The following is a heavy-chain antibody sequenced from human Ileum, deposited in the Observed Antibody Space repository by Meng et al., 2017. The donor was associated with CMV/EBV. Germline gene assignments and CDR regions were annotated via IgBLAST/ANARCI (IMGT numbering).Heavy chain of an antibody. CDR3: AKERSSWEFPDY. CDR2: VTYNGGNE. CDR1: GFTFRSHA. V-gene: IGHV3-30*18. D-gene: IGHD1-26*01. J-gene: IGHJ4*02. Sequence: GESLKISCAASGFTFRSHAMTWVRQPPGKGLEWVAFVTYNGGNEYYEDSVRGRFTISRDNSKNTVYLQMNSLRAEDTAVYYCAKERSSWEFPDYWGQGTLVTVSS.